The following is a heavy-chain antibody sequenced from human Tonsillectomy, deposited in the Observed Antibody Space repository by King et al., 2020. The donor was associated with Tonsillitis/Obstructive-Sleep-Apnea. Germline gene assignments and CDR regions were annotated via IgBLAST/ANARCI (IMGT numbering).Heavy chain of an antibody. CDR1: GFSLSTSGVG. Sequence: TLKESGPTLVKPTQTLTLTCTFSGFSLSTSGVGVGWIRQPPGKALEWLVLIYWDDDKRYSPSLKSRLTITKDTSKNQVVLTMTNMDPVDTATYYCAQVGYSSSISCYIGHAFDIWGQGTMVTVSS. J-gene: IGHJ3*02. V-gene: IGHV2-5*02. CDR3: AQVGYSSSISCYIGHAFDI. CDR2: IYWDDDK. D-gene: IGHD2-2*01.